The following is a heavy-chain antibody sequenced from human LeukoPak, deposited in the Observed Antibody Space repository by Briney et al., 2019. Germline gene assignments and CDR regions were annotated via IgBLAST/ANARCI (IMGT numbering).Heavy chain of an antibody. D-gene: IGHD6-13*01. CDR1: GFTFSSYG. J-gene: IGHJ4*02. CDR3: AKGAYSIPDY. V-gene: IGHV3-30*18. Sequence: GGSLRLSCAASGFTFSSYGMHWVRQAPGKGLEWVAVISYDGSNKYYADSVKGRLTISRDNSKNTLYLRMNSLRAEDTAVYYCAKGAYSIPDYWGQGTLVTVSS. CDR2: ISYDGSNK.